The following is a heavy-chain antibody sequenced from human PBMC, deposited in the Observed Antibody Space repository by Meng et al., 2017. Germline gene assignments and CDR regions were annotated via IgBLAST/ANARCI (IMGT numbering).Heavy chain of an antibody. CDR3: ARQYSSSWYWFDP. CDR1: GYTFTSYD. D-gene: IGHD6-13*01. J-gene: IGHJ5*02. CDR2: MNPNSGNT. V-gene: IGHV1-8*01. Sequence: QVQLVQFGAEVKKPGASVKASCKASGYTFTSYDINWVRQATGQGLEWMGWMNPNSGNTGYAQKFQGRVTMTRNTSISTAYMELSSLRSEDTAVYYCARQYSSSWYWFDPWGQGTLVTVSS.